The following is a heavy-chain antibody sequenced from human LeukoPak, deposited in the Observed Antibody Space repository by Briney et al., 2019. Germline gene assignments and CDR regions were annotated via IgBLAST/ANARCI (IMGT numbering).Heavy chain of an antibody. Sequence: GGSLRLSCAASGFTVSSNYMNWVRQAPGKGLEWVSVIHSGGSTYYAESVKDRFIISRDNSKNTLYLQMNSLRAEDTAVYYCARDAYCGGDCYFAFQHWGQGTLVTVSS. V-gene: IGHV3-66*01. CDR1: GFTVSSNY. J-gene: IGHJ1*01. D-gene: IGHD2-21*02. CDR3: ARDAYCGGDCYFAFQH. CDR2: IHSGGST.